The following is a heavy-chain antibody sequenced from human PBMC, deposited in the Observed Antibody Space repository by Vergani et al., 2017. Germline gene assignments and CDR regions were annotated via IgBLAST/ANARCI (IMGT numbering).Heavy chain of an antibody. CDR1: GGSISSGDYY. CDR3: STDNYYDGSGSLVAFDI. Sequence: QVQLQESGPGLVKPSQTLSLTCTVSGGSISSGDYYWSWIRQPPGKGLEWIGYINYSRCTYYNPSLKSRVTISVDTSKNQFSLKLSSVTAADTAVYYCSTDNYYDGSGSLVAFDIWGQGTMVTVSS. J-gene: IGHJ3*02. D-gene: IGHD3-22*01. CDR2: INYSRCT. V-gene: IGHV4-30-4*08.